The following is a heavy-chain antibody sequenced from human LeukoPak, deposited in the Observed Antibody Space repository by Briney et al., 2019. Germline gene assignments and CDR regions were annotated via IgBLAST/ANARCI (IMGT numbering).Heavy chain of an antibody. V-gene: IGHV1-2*02. CDR3: ARAYSSSWFYYYYMDV. J-gene: IGHJ6*03. Sequence: ASVKVSCKASGYTFTGYYMHWVRQAPGQGLEWMGWINPNSGGTNYAQKFEGRVTMTRDTSISTAYMELSRLRSDGTAVYYCARAYSSSWFYYYYMDVWGKGTTVTVSS. D-gene: IGHD6-13*01. CDR1: GYTFTGYY. CDR2: INPNSGGT.